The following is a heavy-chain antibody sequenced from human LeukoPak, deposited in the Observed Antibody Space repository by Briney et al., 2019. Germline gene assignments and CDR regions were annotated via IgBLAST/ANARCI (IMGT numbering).Heavy chain of an antibody. J-gene: IGHJ4*02. Sequence: PGGSLRLSCAASGFTFSHYWMTWVRQAPGKGLEWVANVKEDGSQKTYVDSVKGRFTISRDNAKNSLYLQMNNVRAEDTAVYYCARYTYKHDCWGQGTLVTVSS. CDR2: VKEDGSQK. V-gene: IGHV3-7*01. D-gene: IGHD5-24*01. CDR3: ARYTYKHDC. CDR1: GFTFSHYW.